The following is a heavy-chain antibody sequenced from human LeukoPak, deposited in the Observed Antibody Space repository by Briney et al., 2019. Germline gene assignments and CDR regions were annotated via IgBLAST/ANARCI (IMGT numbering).Heavy chain of an antibody. CDR1: GFTFSSYA. CDR3: AKDWSNLPTSTYYYGSGTYNWFDP. Sequence: GGSLRLSCAASGFTFSSYAMSWVRQAPGKGLEWVSAISGSGGSTYYADSVKGRFTISRDNSKNTLYLQMNSLRAEDTAVYYCAKDWSNLPTSTYYYGSGTYNWFDPWGQGTLVTVSS. V-gene: IGHV3-23*01. J-gene: IGHJ5*02. CDR2: ISGSGGST. D-gene: IGHD3-10*01.